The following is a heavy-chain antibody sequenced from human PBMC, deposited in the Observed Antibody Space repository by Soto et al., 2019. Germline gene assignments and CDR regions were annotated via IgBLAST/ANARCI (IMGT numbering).Heavy chain of an antibody. V-gene: IGHV1-8*01. D-gene: IGHD2-2*02. J-gene: IGHJ5*02. CDR2: MNPNSGNT. CDR1: GYTFTSYD. CDR3: ARGYCSSTSCYIGNWFDP. Sequence: VKVSCKASGYTFTSYDINWVRQATGQGLEWMGWMNPNSGNTGYAQKFQGRVTMTRNTSISTAYMELSSLRSEDTAVYYCARGYCSSTSCYIGNWFDPWGQGTLVTVSS.